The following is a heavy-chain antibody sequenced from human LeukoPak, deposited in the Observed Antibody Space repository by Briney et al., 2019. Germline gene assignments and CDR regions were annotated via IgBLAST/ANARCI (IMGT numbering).Heavy chain of an antibody. CDR1: GFTFSSYA. CDR3: AKVGYCSSTSCPGYDY. CDR2: ISGSSGST. J-gene: IGHJ4*02. Sequence: GGSLRLSCAASGFTFSSYAMSWVRQAPGKGLEWVSAISGSSGSTYYADSVKGRFTISRDNSKNTLYLQMNSLRAEDTAVYYCAKVGYCSSTSCPGYDYWGQGTLDTVSS. D-gene: IGHD2-2*01. V-gene: IGHV3-23*01.